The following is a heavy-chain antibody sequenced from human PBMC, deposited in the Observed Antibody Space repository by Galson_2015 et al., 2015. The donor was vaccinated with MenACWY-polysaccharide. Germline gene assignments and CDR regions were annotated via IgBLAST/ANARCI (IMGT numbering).Heavy chain of an antibody. J-gene: IGHJ4*02. CDR3: ARYRDSSGRRFDY. D-gene: IGHD6-19*01. Sequence: ALRLACTASGFTFSGLWRSWVRQAPGKGLEWVANVKQDGSEKYYVDSVKGRFTISRDNAKNSLYLQMNSLRAEDTAVYYCARYRDSSGRRFDYWGQGTLVTVSS. V-gene: IGHV3-7*01. CDR2: VKQDGSEK. CDR1: GFTFSGLW.